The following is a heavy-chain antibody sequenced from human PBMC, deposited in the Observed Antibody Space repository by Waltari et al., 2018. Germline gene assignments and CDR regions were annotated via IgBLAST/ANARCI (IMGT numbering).Heavy chain of an antibody. Sequence: QVQLVQSGAEVQKPGPSVKVSCKASGGPFSSCAITWVRQAPVQGLEWMGGIDRILGTAKYAHKFQGRVTITADNTTSTAYMELSILRSEDTDVYYCASRTSYYDILTGYSHWGQGTLVTVSS. J-gene: IGHJ4*02. CDR3: ASRTSYYDILTGYSH. D-gene: IGHD3-9*01. CDR1: GGPFSSCA. V-gene: IGHV1-69*14. CDR2: IDRILGTA.